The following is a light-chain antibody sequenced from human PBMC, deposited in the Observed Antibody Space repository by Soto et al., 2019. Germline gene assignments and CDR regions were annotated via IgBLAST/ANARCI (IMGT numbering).Light chain of an antibody. Sequence: AIRMTQSPSSLSASTGDRVTITCRASQGISSYLAWYQQKPGKAPKLLIYAASTLQSGVPSRFSGSGSGTDFTLTISSLQPEDIATYYCQQYDNLPRTFGQGTKLEIK. CDR2: AAS. J-gene: IGKJ2*01. CDR3: QQYDNLPRT. CDR1: QGISSY. V-gene: IGKV1-8*01.